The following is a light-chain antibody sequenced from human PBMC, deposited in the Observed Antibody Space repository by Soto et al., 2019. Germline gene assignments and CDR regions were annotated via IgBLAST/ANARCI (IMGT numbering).Light chain of an antibody. CDR2: GAS. J-gene: IGKJ3*01. Sequence: EIVLTQSPGTLSLSPGERATLSCRASQSVSSSYLAWYQQRPCQAPRLLIYGASSRATGSPDRFSGSGSETDFTLTISRLEPEDFAVYYCQQYGSSLFTFGPGTKVDIK. CDR1: QSVSSSY. V-gene: IGKV3-20*01. CDR3: QQYGSSLFT.